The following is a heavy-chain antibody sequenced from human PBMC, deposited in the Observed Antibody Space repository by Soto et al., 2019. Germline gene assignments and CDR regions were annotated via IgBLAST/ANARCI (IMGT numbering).Heavy chain of an antibody. Sequence: QVQLVESGGGVVQPGTSLRVSCVGSGFTFRSYVIHWVRQAPGKGLEWVALTSYDGSDKYYGDSVRGRFTISRDNSRNTVDLQMDRLGLEETALYYCARWGTTGGLDVWGQGTLVSVSS. CDR3: ARWGTTGGLDV. CDR1: GFTFRSYV. D-gene: IGHD3-16*01. V-gene: IGHV3-30*19. J-gene: IGHJ1*01. CDR2: TSYDGSDK.